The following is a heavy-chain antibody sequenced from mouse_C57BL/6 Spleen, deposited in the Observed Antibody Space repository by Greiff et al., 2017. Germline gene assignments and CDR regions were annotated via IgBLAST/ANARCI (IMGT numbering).Heavy chain of an antibody. CDR3: TREGIYYYGSSYC. CDR2: IDPETGGT. Sequence: VQLQQSGAELVRPGASVTLSCKASGYTFTDYEMHWVKQTPVHGLEWIGAIDPETGGTAYNQKYKGKAILTADKSSSTAYMELRSLTSEDSAVYYCTREGIYYYGSSYCWGQGTTLTVS. D-gene: IGHD1-1*01. CDR1: GYTFTDYE. V-gene: IGHV1-15*01. J-gene: IGHJ2*01.